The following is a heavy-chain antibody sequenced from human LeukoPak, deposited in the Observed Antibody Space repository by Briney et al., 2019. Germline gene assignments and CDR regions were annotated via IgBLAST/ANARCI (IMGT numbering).Heavy chain of an antibody. CDR3: GKGRYYYGSGGFDY. Sequence: GGSLRLSCTPSGFTFTNYWMTWVRQAPGKGLEWVANIKHDGSEKYYVDSVKGRFTISRDNAKSSLYLQMNSLRAEDTAVYYCGKGRYYYGSGGFDYWGQGTLVTVSS. CDR1: GFTFTNYW. J-gene: IGHJ4*02. CDR2: IKHDGSEK. D-gene: IGHD3-10*01. V-gene: IGHV3-7*03.